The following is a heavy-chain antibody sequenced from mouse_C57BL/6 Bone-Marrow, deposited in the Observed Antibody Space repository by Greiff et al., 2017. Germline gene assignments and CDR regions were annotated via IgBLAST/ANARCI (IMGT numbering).Heavy chain of an antibody. V-gene: IGHV1-64*01. Sequence: QVHLQQPGAELVKPGASVKLSCKASGYTFTSYWMHWVKQGPGQGLEWIGMIHPNSGSTNYNEKFKSKTTLTVNKNSSTAYMQLSSLTSEDSGVYYCARIGGGWCFDVWGTGTTVTVSS. CDR3: ARIGGGWCFDV. CDR1: GYTFTSYW. J-gene: IGHJ1*03. D-gene: IGHD2-14*01. CDR2: IHPNSGST.